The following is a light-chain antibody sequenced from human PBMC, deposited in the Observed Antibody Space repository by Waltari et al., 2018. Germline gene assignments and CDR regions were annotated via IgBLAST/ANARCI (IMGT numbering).Light chain of an antibody. Sequence: EIVLTQSPGTLSVSPGERGTLSCRASQSVSRFLAWYQQKPGQAPRLLIYGASTRATGIPYRFSGSGSGTDFSLTISRLEPEDFAVYYCQKYDRLPATFGQGTKVEIK. V-gene: IGKV3-20*01. CDR1: QSVSRF. CDR3: QKYDRLPAT. CDR2: GAS. J-gene: IGKJ1*01.